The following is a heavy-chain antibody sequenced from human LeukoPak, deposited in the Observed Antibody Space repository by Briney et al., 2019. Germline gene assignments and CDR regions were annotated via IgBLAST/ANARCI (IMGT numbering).Heavy chain of an antibody. J-gene: IGHJ5*02. CDR3: ATEGLNNWSDP. CDR1: GFTFSSYS. Sequence: GGSLRLSCAASGFTFSSYSMNWVRQAPGKGLEWVSYISSSSSTINYADSVKGRFTISRDNAKNSLYLQMNSLRAEDTAVYYCATEGLNNWSDPWGQGTLVTVSS. V-gene: IGHV3-48*01. CDR2: ISSSSSTI. D-gene: IGHD4/OR15-4a*01.